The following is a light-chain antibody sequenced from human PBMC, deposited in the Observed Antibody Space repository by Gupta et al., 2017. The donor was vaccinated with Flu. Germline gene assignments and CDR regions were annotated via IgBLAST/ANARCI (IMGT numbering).Light chain of an antibody. CDR3: SSYAGSNNLGV. Sequence: QSALTQPPSASGSPGQSVTISCTGTSSDVGGYNYVSWYQQHPGKAPKLMIYEVSKRPSGVPDRFSGSKSGTTASLTVPGLQAEDGADYYCSSYAGSNNLGVFGGGTKLTVL. J-gene: IGLJ3*02. V-gene: IGLV2-8*01. CDR1: SSDVGGYNY. CDR2: EVS.